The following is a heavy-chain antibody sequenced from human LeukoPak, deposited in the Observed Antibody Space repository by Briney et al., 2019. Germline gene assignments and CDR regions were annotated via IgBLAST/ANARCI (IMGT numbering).Heavy chain of an antibody. CDR2: INPNSGAT. V-gene: IGHV1-2*02. CDR1: GYTFTGYY. CDR3: ARAYDTSGNLDY. D-gene: IGHD3-22*01. J-gene: IGHJ4*02. Sequence: GASVKVSCKASGYTFTGYYIHSVRQAPAQGLDWMGWINPNSGATYYAQNFQGRVTMTRDTSLSTAYMDLSRLISDDTAVYYCARAYDTSGNLDYWGRGTLVTVS.